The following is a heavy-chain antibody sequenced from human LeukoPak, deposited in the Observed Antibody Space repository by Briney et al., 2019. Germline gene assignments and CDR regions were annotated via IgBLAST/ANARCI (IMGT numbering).Heavy chain of an antibody. V-gene: IGHV4-39*01. CDR2: IYYSGST. Sequence: SETLSLTCTVSGGSISSSNYYWGWIRQPPGKGLEWIGIIYYSGSTSYNPPLKSRVTISVDTSKKHFSLKLRSVSAADTAVYYCARQDYYDYMRGNNRPPGFFDLWGRGALITVSS. CDR1: GGSISSSNYY. CDR3: ARQDYYDYMRGNNRPPGFFDL. J-gene: IGHJ2*01. D-gene: IGHD3-16*02.